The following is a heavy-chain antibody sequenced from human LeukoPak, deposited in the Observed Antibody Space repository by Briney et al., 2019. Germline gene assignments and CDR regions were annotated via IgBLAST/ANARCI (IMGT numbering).Heavy chain of an antibody. CDR2: ISTNDRTI. Sequence: GGSLRFSCAASGFTFSDYYMNWIRQVPGKGLEWVSYISTNDRTIRYADSVKGRFSISRDNANNSLYLQMKSLRAEDTAVYYCARRASVTTRYRYFDLWGRGSLIAVSS. J-gene: IGHJ2*01. V-gene: IGHV3-11*04. D-gene: IGHD4-17*01. CDR1: GFTFSDYY. CDR3: ARRASVTTRYRYFDL.